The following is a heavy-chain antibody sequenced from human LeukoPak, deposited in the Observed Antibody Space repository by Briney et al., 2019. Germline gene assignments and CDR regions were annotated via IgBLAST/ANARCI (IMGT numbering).Heavy chain of an antibody. CDR3: AREGHGYFDY. V-gene: IGHV4-39*07. CDR1: GGSISSSSYY. J-gene: IGHJ4*02. Sequence: SETLSLTCTVSGGSISSSSYYWGWIRQPPGKGLEWIGSIYYSGSTYYNPSLKSRVTISVDTSKNQFSLKPSSVTAADTAVYYCAREGHGYFDYWGQGTLVTVSS. CDR2: IYYSGST.